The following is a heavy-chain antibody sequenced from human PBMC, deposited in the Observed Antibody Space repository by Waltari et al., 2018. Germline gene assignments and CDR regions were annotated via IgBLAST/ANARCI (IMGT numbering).Heavy chain of an antibody. V-gene: IGHV4-31*03. CDR3: ARVGLYSSDFDY. Sequence: QVQLQESGPGLVKPSQTLSLTCTVSGGSISSGGHYWSWIRQHPGKGLEWIGYIYYSGGTRYNPSLKSRVTISVDTSKNQFSLKLSSVTAADTAVYFCARVGLYSSDFDYWGQGTLVTVSS. D-gene: IGHD6-25*01. J-gene: IGHJ4*02. CDR1: GGSISSGGHY. CDR2: IYYSGGT.